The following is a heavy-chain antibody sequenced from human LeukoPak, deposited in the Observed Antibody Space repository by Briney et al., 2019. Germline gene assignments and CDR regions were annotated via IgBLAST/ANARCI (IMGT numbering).Heavy chain of an antibody. CDR2: INPNSGGT. CDR3: ARDDSWGDYSKRFDY. J-gene: IGHJ4*02. D-gene: IGHD4-11*01. Sequence: GASVKVSCKASGYTFTGYYMHWVRQAPGQGLEWMGWINPNSGGTNYAQKFQGRVTMTRDTSISTAYMELSRLRSDDTAVYYCARDDSWGDYSKRFDYWGQGTLVTVSS. CDR1: GYTFTGYY. V-gene: IGHV1-2*02.